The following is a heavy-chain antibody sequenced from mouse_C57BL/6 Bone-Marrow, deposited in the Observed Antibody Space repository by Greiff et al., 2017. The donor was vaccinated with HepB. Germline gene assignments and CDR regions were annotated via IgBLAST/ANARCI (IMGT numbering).Heavy chain of an antibody. Sequence: VQLQQSGAALVRPGASVKLSCTASGFNIQDYYMHWVKQRPEQGLEWIGRIDPEDGDTEYAPKFPGKATMTADTSSNTAYLQLSSLTSEDTAVYYCTTDYYGRSWGDWGQGTTLTVSS. V-gene: IGHV14-1*01. J-gene: IGHJ2*01. CDR1: GFNIQDYY. CDR2: IDPEDGDT. D-gene: IGHD1-1*01. CDR3: TTDYYGRSWGD.